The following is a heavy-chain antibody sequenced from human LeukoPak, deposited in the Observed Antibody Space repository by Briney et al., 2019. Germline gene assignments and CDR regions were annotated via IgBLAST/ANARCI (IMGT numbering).Heavy chain of an antibody. CDR3: ARDLLTYYYDSSGYYPLDYYGMDV. V-gene: IGHV4-59*12. CDR1: GGSISSYY. CDR2: IYYSGST. Sequence: PSETLSLTCTVSGGSISSYYWSWIRQPPGKGLEWIGYIYYSGSTNYNPSLKSRVTMSVDTSKNQFSLKLSSVTAADTAVYYCARDLLTYYYDSSGYYPLDYYGMDVWGQGTTVIVSS. J-gene: IGHJ6*02. D-gene: IGHD3-22*01.